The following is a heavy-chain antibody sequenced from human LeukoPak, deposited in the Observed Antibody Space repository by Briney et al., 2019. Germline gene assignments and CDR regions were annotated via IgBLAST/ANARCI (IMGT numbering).Heavy chain of an antibody. D-gene: IGHD3-10*01. Sequence: GGSLRLSCVASGFNFNTISMNWVRQAPGKGVEWVSSISPDGDTIYHADSVKGGFTTSRDNADRSLYLQMNSLRAEDTAVYYCTRDLPVPSLVRGIIIYGLIDYWGQGTLVTVSS. CDR3: TRDLPVPSLVRGIIIYGLIDY. CDR2: ISPDGDTI. V-gene: IGHV3-21*01. CDR1: GFNFNTIS. J-gene: IGHJ4*02.